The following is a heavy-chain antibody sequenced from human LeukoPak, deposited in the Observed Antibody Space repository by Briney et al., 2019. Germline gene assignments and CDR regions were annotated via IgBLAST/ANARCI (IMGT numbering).Heavy chain of an antibody. Sequence: ASVKVSCKASGGTFSSYAISWVRQAPGQGLEWMGGIIPIFGTANYAQKFQGRVTITTDESTSTAYMELSSLRSEDTAVYYCARGDIVVAPRKYYYYYMDVWGKGTTVTVSS. V-gene: IGHV1-69*05. D-gene: IGHD2-2*01. J-gene: IGHJ6*03. CDR1: GGTFSSYA. CDR3: ARGDIVVAPRKYYYYYMDV. CDR2: IIPIFGTA.